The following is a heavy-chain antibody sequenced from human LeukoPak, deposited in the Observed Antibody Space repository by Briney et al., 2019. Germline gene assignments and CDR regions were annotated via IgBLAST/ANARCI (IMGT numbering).Heavy chain of an antibody. D-gene: IGHD3-3*01. CDR1: GFTFSSYG. J-gene: IGHJ6*03. CDR2: IRYDGSNK. Sequence: PGGSLRLSCAASGFTFSSYGMHWVRQAPGKGLEWVAFIRYDGSNKYYADSVKGRFTISRDNSKNTLYLQMNSLRAEDTALYYCAKDGGGTIFGMVIILHYMDVWGKGATVTVSS. CDR3: AKDGGGTIFGMVIILHYMDV. V-gene: IGHV3-30*02.